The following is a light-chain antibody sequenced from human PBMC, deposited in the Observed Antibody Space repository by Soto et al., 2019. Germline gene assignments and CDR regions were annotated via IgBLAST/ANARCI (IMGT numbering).Light chain of an antibody. CDR1: QSISTX. Sequence: DIQMTQSPSTLSASVGDRVTITCRASQSISTXXXWYXQKPGKAPKLLIYKASSLRNGVPSRFSGSGSGTEFTLTIYSLQPDDFASYYCQQYNGYPHTFGQGTKLEIK. J-gene: IGKJ2*01. V-gene: IGKV1-5*03. CDR2: KAS. CDR3: QQYNGYPHT.